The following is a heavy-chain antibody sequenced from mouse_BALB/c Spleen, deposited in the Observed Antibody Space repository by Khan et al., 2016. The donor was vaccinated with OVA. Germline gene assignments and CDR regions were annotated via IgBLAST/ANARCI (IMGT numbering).Heavy chain of an antibody. V-gene: IGHV1S29*02. CDR3: ARSRGPGYDYCFDY. J-gene: IGHJ2*01. CDR1: GYTFTDYN. Sequence: VRLQQSGPELVKPGASVKISCKASGYTFTDYNMHWVKQSHGQSLEWIGYIYPYNGGTGYNQKFKSKATLTVDNSSSTAYMELRSLTSEDSAVYYWARSRGPGYDYCFDYWGQGTTLTVSS. D-gene: IGHD2-4*01. CDR2: IYPYNGGT.